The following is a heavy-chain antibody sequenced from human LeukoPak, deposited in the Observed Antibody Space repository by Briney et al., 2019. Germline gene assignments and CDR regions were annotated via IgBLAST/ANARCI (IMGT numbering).Heavy chain of an antibody. Sequence: PGGSLRLSYTASGFIVTSNYINWVRQAPGKGLEWVSLVYSGGSTYYADSVKGRFTISRDNSKNMVYLQMNSLRAEDTAMYYCARDPPAVLIDTYGWGQGTLVTVSS. CDR1: GFIVTSNY. D-gene: IGHD2-8*01. J-gene: IGHJ4*02. CDR3: ARDPPAVLIDTYG. V-gene: IGHV3-66*01. CDR2: VYSGGST.